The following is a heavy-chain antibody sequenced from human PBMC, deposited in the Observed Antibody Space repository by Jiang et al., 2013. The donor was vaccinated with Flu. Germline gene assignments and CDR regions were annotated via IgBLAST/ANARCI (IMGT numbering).Heavy chain of an antibody. CDR2: IFPNSGDT. V-gene: IGHV1-2*02. D-gene: IGHD4-17*01. CDR3: ARISTKNGDYIGYDN. CDR1: GYTFSDYY. J-gene: IGHJ4*02. Sequence: QLVESGAEVKKPGASVKVSCKASGYTFSDYYIHWVRQAPGQGLEWMGRIFPNSGDTVYAQKFQGRVSMTRDTSISTAYMELTTLKSDDTAVYYCARISTKNGDYIGYDNWGQGTPVTVSS.